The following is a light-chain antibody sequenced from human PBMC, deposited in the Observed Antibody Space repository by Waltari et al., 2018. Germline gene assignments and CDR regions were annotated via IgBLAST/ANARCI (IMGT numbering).Light chain of an antibody. Sequence: QSVLTQPPSASETPGQRVTISCSGSHSNLGSNYLDWYQQLPGSAPKLLLYRNNLRPSGVPDRFSASKYGTLASLVISGLRSEDEGVYYCASWDESHYVFGGGTTVTVL. CDR2: RNN. V-gene: IGLV1-47*01. CDR3: ASWDESHYV. J-gene: IGLJ1*01. CDR1: HSNLGSNY.